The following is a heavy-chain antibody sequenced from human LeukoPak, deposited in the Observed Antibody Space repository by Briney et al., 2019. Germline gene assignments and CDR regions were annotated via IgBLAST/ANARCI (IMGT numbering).Heavy chain of an antibody. J-gene: IGHJ6*03. CDR2: MIPIFGTA. CDR1: GGTFSSYA. CDR3: ARDNKARDYYYYYMDV. Sequence: SVKVSCKASGGTFSSYAISWVRQAPGQGLEWMGGMIPIFGTANYAQKFQGRVTITADESTSTAYMELSSLRSEDTAVYYCARDNKARDYYYYYMDVWGKGTTVTVSS. V-gene: IGHV1-69*13. D-gene: IGHD2/OR15-2a*01.